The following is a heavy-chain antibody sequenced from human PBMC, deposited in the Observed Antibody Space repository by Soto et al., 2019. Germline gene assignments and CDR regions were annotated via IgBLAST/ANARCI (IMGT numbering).Heavy chain of an antibody. CDR2: ISSSSSTI. V-gene: IGHV3-48*01. D-gene: IGHD6-19*01. CDR3: AREGEQWLSVAFDI. J-gene: IGHJ3*02. Sequence: PGGSLRLSCAASGFTFSSYSMNWVRQAPGKGLEWVSYISSSSSTIYYADSVKGRFTISRDNAKNSLYLQMNSLRAEDTAVYYCAREGEQWLSVAFDIWGQGRMVTVSS. CDR1: GFTFSSYS.